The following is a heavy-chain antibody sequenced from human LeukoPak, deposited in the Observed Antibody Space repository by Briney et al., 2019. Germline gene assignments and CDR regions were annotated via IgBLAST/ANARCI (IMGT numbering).Heavy chain of an antibody. CDR1: GFTFSSYA. D-gene: IGHD3-3*01. CDR2: ISYDGSNK. V-gene: IGHV3-30-3*01. CDR3: ARGESKYYDFWSGYPTLADFDY. J-gene: IGHJ4*02. Sequence: RSGGSLRLSCAASGFTFSSYAMHWVRQAPGKGLEWVAVISYDGSNKYYADSVKGRFTISRDNSKNTLYLQMNSLRAEDTAVYYCARGESKYYDFWSGYPTLADFDYWGQGTLVTVSS.